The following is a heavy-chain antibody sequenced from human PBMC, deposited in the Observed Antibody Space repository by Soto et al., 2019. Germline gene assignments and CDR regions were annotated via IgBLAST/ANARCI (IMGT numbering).Heavy chain of an antibody. CDR1: GDSVSSNSAA. CDR2: TYYRSKWYN. D-gene: IGHD2-15*01. V-gene: IGHV6-1*01. CDR3: ATPGLVAANDYYYGMDV. Sequence: SQTLSLTCVISGDSVSSNSAAWNWIRQSPSRGLEWLGRTYYRSKWYNDYAVSVKSRITINPDTSKNQFSLQLNSVTAADTAVYYCATPGLVAANDYYYGMDVWGQGTTVTVSS. J-gene: IGHJ6*02.